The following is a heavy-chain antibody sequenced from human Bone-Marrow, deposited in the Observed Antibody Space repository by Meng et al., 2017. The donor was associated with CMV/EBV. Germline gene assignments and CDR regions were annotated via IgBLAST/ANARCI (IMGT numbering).Heavy chain of an antibody. CDR1: GYTFTSYD. J-gene: IGHJ6*02. CDR3: ARVSVDIVVVPAVNYYYYGMDV. CDR2: MNPYSGDT. V-gene: IGHV1-8*01. D-gene: IGHD2-2*03. Sequence: ASVKVSCKASGYTFTSYDINWVRQATGQGLEWMGWMNPYSGDTAYAQKFHGRVTMTRDTSISTAYMELSRLRSDDTAVYYCARVSVDIVVVPAVNYYYYGMDVWGQGTTVTVSS.